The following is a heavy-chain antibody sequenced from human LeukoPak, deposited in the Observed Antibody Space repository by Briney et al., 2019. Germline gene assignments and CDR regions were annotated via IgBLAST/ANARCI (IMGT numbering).Heavy chain of an antibody. Sequence: GGSLRLSCAASGFTFSSYAMHWVRQAPGKGLEYVSAISSNGGSTYYANSVKGRFTISRDNSKNTLYLQMGSLRAEDMAVYYCARNPPDSGGYLGYWYFDLWGRGTLVTVSS. J-gene: IGHJ2*01. CDR1: GFTFSSYA. CDR2: ISSNGGST. D-gene: IGHD3-22*01. CDR3: ARNPPDSGGYLGYWYFDL. V-gene: IGHV3-64*01.